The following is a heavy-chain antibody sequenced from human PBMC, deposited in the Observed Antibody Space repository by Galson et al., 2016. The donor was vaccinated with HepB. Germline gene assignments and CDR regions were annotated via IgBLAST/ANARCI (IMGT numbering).Heavy chain of an antibody. Sequence: SLRLSCAASGFTLSSYGMHWVRQAPGKGLEWVAVIWYDGTYKQYADSVKGRFTISRDNSKKKLYLQMNSLRAEDTAVYYCAREFSSSSLDYWGQGTLVTVSS. D-gene: IGHD6-6*01. CDR2: IWYDGTYK. J-gene: IGHJ4*02. CDR3: AREFSSSSLDY. CDR1: GFTLSSYG. V-gene: IGHV3-30*12.